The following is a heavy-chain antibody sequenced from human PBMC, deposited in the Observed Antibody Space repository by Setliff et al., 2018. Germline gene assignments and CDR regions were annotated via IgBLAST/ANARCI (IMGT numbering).Heavy chain of an antibody. V-gene: IGHV4-39*07. D-gene: IGHD2-15*01. CDR3: AKGDGGYPSDS. J-gene: IGHJ4*02. CDR1: GASITNINYY. CDR2: IFYSGRT. Sequence: SETLSLTCTVSGASITNINYYWGLIRQPPGKGLEWIGSIFYSGRTFYNPSLKSRVTISVDTSKNQFSLSLTSVTAADTAVYYCAKGDGGYPSDSWGQGILVTVSS.